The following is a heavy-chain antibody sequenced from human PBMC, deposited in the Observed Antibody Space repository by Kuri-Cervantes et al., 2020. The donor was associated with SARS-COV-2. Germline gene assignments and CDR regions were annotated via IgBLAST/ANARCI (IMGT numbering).Heavy chain of an antibody. CDR1: GFTFSSYW. Sequence: GGSLRLSCAASGFTFSSYWMHWVRQAPGKGLVWVSRINSDGSSTSYADSVKGRFTISRDNAKNTLYLQMNSLRAEDTAVYYCAISAYCGGDCYSDYWGQGTLVTVSS. CDR2: INSDGSST. D-gene: IGHD2-21*02. V-gene: IGHV3-74*01. CDR3: AISAYCGGDCYSDY. J-gene: IGHJ4*02.